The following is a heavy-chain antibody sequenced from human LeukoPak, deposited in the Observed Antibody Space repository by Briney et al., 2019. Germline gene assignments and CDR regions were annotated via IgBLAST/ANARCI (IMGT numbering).Heavy chain of an antibody. V-gene: IGHV1-2*02. CDR1: GYTFTGYY. Sequence: ASVKVSCKASGYTFTGYYMHWVRQVPGQGLEWMGWINPNSGGTNYAQKFQGRVTMTRDTSISTAYMELSRLRSDDTAVYYCARVARVVVSPLDYWGQGTLVTVSS. D-gene: IGHD2-15*01. J-gene: IGHJ4*02. CDR2: INPNSGGT. CDR3: ARVARVVVSPLDY.